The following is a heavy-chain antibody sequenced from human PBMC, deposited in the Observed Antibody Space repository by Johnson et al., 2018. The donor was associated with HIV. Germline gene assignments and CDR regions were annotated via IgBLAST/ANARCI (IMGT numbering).Heavy chain of an antibody. CDR2: IRYDGSNK. CDR3: AGNWGAVGDAFDV. Sequence: QVQLVESGGGVVQPGGSLRLSCAASGFTFSSYGMHWVRQAPGKGLEWVAFIRYDGSNKYYADSVKGRFTISRDNSKNTLYLQMNSLSPEDTAVYYCAGNWGAVGDAFDVWGQGTMVTVSS. V-gene: IGHV3-30*02. D-gene: IGHD7-27*01. CDR1: GFTFSSYG. J-gene: IGHJ3*01.